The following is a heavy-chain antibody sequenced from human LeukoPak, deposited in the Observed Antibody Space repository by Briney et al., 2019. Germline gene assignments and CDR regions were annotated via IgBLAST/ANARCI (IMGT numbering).Heavy chain of an antibody. Sequence: SQTLSLTCAISGDSVSSNSAAWNWIRQSPSRGLEWLGRTYYRSKWYNDYAVSVKSRITINPDTSKNQFSLQLNSVTPEDTAVYYCARANPGFVTTVTTGNAFDIWGQGTMVTVSS. V-gene: IGHV6-1*01. CDR3: ARANPGFVTTVTTGNAFDI. J-gene: IGHJ3*02. CDR1: GDSVSSNSAA. CDR2: TYYRSKWYN. D-gene: IGHD4-17*01.